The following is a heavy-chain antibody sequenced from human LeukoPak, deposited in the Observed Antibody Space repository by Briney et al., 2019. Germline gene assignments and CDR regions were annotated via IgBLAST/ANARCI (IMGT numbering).Heavy chain of an antibody. Sequence: PGESLKISCKGSGYSFTTHWIGWVRQMPGKGLEWMGTIYPGDSDTRYRPSFQGQVSISADKSINTAYLQWRSLKASDTAIYYCARRGASAEYFESWGQGTLVTVCS. J-gene: IGHJ4*02. CDR1: GYSFTTHW. D-gene: IGHD1-14*01. V-gene: IGHV5-51*01. CDR3: ARRGASAEYFES. CDR2: IYPGDSDT.